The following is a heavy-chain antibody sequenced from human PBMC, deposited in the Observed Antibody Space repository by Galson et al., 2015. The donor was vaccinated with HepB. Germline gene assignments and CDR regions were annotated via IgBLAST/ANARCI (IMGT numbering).Heavy chain of an antibody. CDR3: ARDGGSGWTSYYFDY. D-gene: IGHD6-19*01. J-gene: IGHJ4*02. Sequence: SLRLSCAASGSTFSSYAMHWVRQAPGKGLEWVAVISYDGSNKYYADSVKGRFTISRDNSKNTLYLQMNSLRAEDTAVYYCARDGGSGWTSYYFDYWGQGTLVTVSS. V-gene: IGHV3-30-3*01. CDR1: GSTFSSYA. CDR2: ISYDGSNK.